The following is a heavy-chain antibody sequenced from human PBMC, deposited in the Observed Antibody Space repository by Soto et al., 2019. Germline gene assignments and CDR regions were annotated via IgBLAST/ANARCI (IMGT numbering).Heavy chain of an antibody. J-gene: IGHJ6*02. D-gene: IGHD6-13*01. CDR3: ARDRIAAAGTNYYYYGMDV. CDR2: IYHSGST. V-gene: IGHV4-38-2*02. Sequence: PSETLSLTCAVSGYSISSGYYWGWIRQPPGKGLEWIGSIYHSGSTYYIPSLKSRVTISVDTSKNQFSLKLSSVTAADPAVYYCARDRIAAAGTNYYYYGMDVWGQGTTVTVSS. CDR1: GYSISSGYY.